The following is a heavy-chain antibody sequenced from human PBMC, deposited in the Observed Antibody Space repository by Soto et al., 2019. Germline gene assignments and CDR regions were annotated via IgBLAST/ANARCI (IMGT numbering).Heavy chain of an antibody. V-gene: IGHV1-46*01. CDR2: INPSGGNT. Sequence: ASVKVSCKASGYTFTSYYMHWVRQSPGQGLEWMGIINPSGGNTSYAQKFQGRVTMTRDTSTSTVYMEPSSLRSEDTAVYYCARGKSQRRFLEWLANNWFDPWGQGTLVTVSS. CDR1: GYTFTSYY. J-gene: IGHJ5*02. D-gene: IGHD3-3*01. CDR3: ARGKSQRRFLEWLANNWFDP.